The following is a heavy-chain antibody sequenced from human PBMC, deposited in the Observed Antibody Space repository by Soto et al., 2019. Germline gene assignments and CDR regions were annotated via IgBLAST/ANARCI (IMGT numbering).Heavy chain of an antibody. CDR3: AALTTVTIPGAVQYRNNWLDS. CDR1: SGSISSSNW. D-gene: IGHD4-17*01. V-gene: IGHV4-4*02. CDR2: IYNGGST. J-gene: IGHJ5*01. Sequence: QVQLQESGPGLVKPSGTLSLTCAVSSGSISSSNWWSWVRQPPGKGLEWIGGIYNGGSTNYNPSRQRRDTLSVHKSKIHFSLKVSPVPAADTPVYYCAALTTVTIPGAVQYRNNWLDSWGQGTLVTVSS.